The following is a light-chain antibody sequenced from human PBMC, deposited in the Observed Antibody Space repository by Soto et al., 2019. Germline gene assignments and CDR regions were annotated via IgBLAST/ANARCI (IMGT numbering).Light chain of an antibody. CDR3: QQYNSYPGT. J-gene: IGKJ1*01. V-gene: IGKV1-5*01. CDR1: QSISNW. Sequence: DIQMTQSPSTLSASVGDRVTITCRASQSISNWLAWYQQKPGKAPNLLIYDASNLESVVPSRFSGSGSGTKFTLTISSLQPDDFATYYCQQYNSYPGTFGQGTKVEIK. CDR2: DAS.